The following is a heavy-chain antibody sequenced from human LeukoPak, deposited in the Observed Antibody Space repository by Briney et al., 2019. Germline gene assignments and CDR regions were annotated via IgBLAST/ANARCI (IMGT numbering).Heavy chain of an antibody. CDR2: MWSSGGN. CDR3: ARDNPDGYTYGHYYYYMDV. V-gene: IGHV4-4*07. J-gene: IGHJ6*03. D-gene: IGHD5-18*01. Sequence: SETLSLTCTLSGGSILRNYWTWIRQPAAKGLEWIGRMWSSGGNWSSGGAYHNPSLESRITMSVDTSKNQIYLKLNSVTAADTAVYYCARDNPDGYTYGHYYYYMDVWGKGTTVTVSS. CDR1: GGSILRNY.